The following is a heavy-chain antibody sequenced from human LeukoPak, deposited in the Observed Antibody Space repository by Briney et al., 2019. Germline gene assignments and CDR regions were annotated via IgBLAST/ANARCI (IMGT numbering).Heavy chain of an antibody. CDR1: GFIFSNYV. D-gene: IGHD6-19*01. V-gene: IGHV3-64D*06. CDR3: VKISTDWYMGIGDY. CDR2: INSNGGTT. Sequence: GGALRLSCSASGFIFSNYVMYWVRQAPGKGLEYVSTINSNGGTTYYSDSVKGRFTISRDNSKNTLYLQMSSLRADDTAVYYCVKISTDWYMGIGDYWGQGTLVTVSS. J-gene: IGHJ4*02.